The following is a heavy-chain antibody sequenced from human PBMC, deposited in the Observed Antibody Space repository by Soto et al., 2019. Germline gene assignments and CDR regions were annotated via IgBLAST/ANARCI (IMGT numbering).Heavy chain of an antibody. CDR2: INAGNGNT. J-gene: IGHJ6*02. CDR3: ARLFIVGAPGSYYTGLDV. V-gene: IGHV1-3*01. D-gene: IGHD1-26*01. Sequence: ASVKVSCKASGYTFTSYAMHWVRQAPGQRLEWMGWINAGNGNTKYSQKFQGRVTITRDTSASTAYMELSSLRSEDTATYYCARLFIVGAPGSYYTGLDVWGQGTTVTVSS. CDR1: GYTFTSYA.